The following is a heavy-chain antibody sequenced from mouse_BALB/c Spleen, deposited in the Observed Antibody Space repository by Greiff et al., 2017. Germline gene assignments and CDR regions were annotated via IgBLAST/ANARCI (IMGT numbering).Heavy chain of an antibody. D-gene: IGHD1-1*01. CDR2: ISSGGSYT. J-gene: IGHJ1*01. CDR3: ARDSSSYWYFDV. Sequence: EVQLVESGGGLVKPGGSLKLSCAASGFTFSSYAMSWVRQSPEKRLEWVAEISSGGSYTYYPDTVTGRFTISRDNAKNTLYLEMSSLRSEDTAMYYCARDSSSYWYFDVWGAGTTVTVSS. V-gene: IGHV5-9-4*01. CDR1: GFTFSSYA.